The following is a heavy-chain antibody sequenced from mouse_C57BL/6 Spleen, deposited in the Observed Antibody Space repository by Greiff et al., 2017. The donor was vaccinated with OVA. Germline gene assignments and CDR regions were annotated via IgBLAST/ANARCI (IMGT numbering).Heavy chain of an antibody. D-gene: IGHD1-1*01. J-gene: IGHJ3*01. CDR2: INPSSGYT. V-gene: IGHV1-7*01. Sequence: VKLMESGAELAKPGASVKLSCKASGYTFTSYWMHWVKQRPGQGLEWIGYINPSSGYTKYNQKFKDKATLTADKSSSTAYMQLSSLTYEDSAVYYCASPPITTVDEAWFAYWGQGTLVTVSA. CDR3: ASPPITTVDEAWFAY. CDR1: GYTFTSYW.